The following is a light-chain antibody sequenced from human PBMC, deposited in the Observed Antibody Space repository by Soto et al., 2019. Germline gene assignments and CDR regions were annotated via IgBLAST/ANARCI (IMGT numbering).Light chain of an antibody. CDR2: EVS. CDR3: SSYTINRTYV. V-gene: IGLV2-14*01. J-gene: IGLJ1*01. Sequence: QSVLAQPASVSGSPGQSITISCTGTSSDVGGYNYVSWYQQNPGKAPKLMIYEVSNRPSGVSNRFSGSKSGNMASLTISGLQAEDEADYYCSSYTINRTYVFXTGTKVTV. CDR1: SSDVGGYNY.